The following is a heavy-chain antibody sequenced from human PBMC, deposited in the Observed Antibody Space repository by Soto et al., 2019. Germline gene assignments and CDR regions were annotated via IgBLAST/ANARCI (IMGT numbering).Heavy chain of an antibody. CDR1: GGSFRNTA. CDR3: ARDREVGATQDY. D-gene: IGHD1-26*01. CDR2: IIPLFGTA. J-gene: IGHJ4*02. V-gene: IGHV1-69*01. Sequence: QVQLVQSGAEVKNPGSSVKVSCKASGGSFRNTAFSWVRQAHGQVLEWMGGIIPLFGTANYAQKFQGRVTSTADESMSAVYMELSSLRSEDTAVYYCARDREVGATQDYWGQGTLVTVSS.